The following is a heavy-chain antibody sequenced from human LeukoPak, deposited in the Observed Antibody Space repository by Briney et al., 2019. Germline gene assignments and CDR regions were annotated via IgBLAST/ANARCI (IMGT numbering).Heavy chain of an antibody. J-gene: IGHJ4*02. V-gene: IGHV1-8*01. CDR3: ARVPPGDIVVVPAHLDD. CDR2: MNPNSGNT. Sequence: ASVKVSCKASGYTFTSYGINWVRQAPGQGLEWMGWMNPNSGNTGYAQKFPGRVTMTRNTSISTAYMDLSSLRSEDTAVYYCARVPPGDIVVVPAHLDDWGQGTLVTVSS. D-gene: IGHD2-2*01. CDR1: GYTFTSYG.